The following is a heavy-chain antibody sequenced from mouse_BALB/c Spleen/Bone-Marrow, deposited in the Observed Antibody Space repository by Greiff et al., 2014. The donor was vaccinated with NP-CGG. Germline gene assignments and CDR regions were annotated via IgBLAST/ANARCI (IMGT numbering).Heavy chain of an antibody. J-gene: IGHJ4*01. V-gene: IGHV1-5*01. CDR1: GYTFTSYW. D-gene: IGHD2-4*01. CDR2: IYPGNSDT. Sequence: EVQLQQSGTVLARPGASVKMSCKASGYTFTSYWMHWVKQRPGQGLEWIGAIYPGNSDTSYNQKFKGKAKLTAVTSTSTAYLELSRLTKEDSAVYYCTHDYDDYAMNYWGQGTSVTVSS. CDR3: THDYDDYAMNY.